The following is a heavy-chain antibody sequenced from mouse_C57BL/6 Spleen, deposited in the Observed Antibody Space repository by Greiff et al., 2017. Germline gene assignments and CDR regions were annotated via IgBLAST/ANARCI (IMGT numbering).Heavy chain of an antibody. CDR2: IDPSDSYT. Sequence: VQLQQPGAELVMPGASVKLSCKASGYTFTSYWMHWVKQRPGQGLEWIGEIDPSDSYTNYNQKFKGKSTLTVDKSSSTAYMQLSSLTSKDSAVYYCARAYYYGSGAYYLDYWGQGTTLTVSS. V-gene: IGHV1-69*01. J-gene: IGHJ2*01. D-gene: IGHD1-1*01. CDR1: GYTFTSYW. CDR3: ARAYYYGSGAYYLDY.